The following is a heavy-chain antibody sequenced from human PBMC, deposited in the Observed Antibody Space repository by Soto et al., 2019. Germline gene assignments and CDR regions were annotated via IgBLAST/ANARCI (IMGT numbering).Heavy chain of an antibody. V-gene: IGHV4-39*01. Sequence: SETLSLTCTVSGGSISSRSHHWGWIRQAPGRGLEWVGTISDSGNTYSNSSLRGRVTISVDPAKNQFSLRLTSVTAADTAVYYCARRDYIGSYHFDYWGQGALVTVSS. D-gene: IGHD1-26*01. J-gene: IGHJ4*02. CDR1: GGSISSRSHH. CDR3: ARRDYIGSYHFDY. CDR2: ISDSGNT.